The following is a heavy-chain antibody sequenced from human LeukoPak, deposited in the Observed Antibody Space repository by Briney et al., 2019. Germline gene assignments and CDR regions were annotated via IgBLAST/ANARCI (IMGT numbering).Heavy chain of an antibody. J-gene: IGHJ4*02. Sequence: GGSLRLSCAASGFTFSSYSMNWVRQAPGKGLEWVSSISSSSSYIYYADSVKGRFTISRDNSKNTLYLQMNSLRAEDTAVYYCARVDDYGDYSSLILDYWGQGTLVTVSS. CDR2: ISSSSSYI. CDR1: GFTFSSYS. CDR3: ARVDDYGDYSSLILDY. V-gene: IGHV3-21*01. D-gene: IGHD4-17*01.